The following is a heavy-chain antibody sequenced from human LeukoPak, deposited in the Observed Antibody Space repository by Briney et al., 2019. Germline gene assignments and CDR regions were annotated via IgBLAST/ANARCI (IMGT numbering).Heavy chain of an antibody. CDR2: ISWNSGSI. CDR1: GFTFDGYA. Sequence: PGRSLRLSCAASGFTFDGYAMHWVRQAPGKGLEWVSGISWNSGSIGYADSVKGRFTISRDNAKNSLYLQMNSLRAEDTALYYCAKSRSGKELLWFGEFDYWGQGTLVTVSS. CDR3: AKSRSGKELLWFGEFDY. V-gene: IGHV3-9*01. J-gene: IGHJ4*02. D-gene: IGHD3-10*01.